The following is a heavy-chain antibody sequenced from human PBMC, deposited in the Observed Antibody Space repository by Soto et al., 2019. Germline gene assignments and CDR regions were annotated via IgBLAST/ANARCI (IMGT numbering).Heavy chain of an antibody. J-gene: IGHJ6*02. CDR1: GYTFTNYW. Sequence: HVESLKIPCKGSGYTFTNYWIGWVRQMPGKGLEWMGIIYPGDSDTKYNPSFQGQVTISADKSITTTYLRWTSLKASDTAIYYCAASISYYGMDVWGPGTTVTVSS. CDR3: AASISYYGMDV. V-gene: IGHV5-51*01. CDR2: IYPGDSDT.